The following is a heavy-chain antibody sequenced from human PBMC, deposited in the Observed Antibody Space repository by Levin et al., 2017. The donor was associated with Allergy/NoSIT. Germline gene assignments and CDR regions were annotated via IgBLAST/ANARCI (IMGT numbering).Heavy chain of an antibody. CDR3: ARSDYGGHDFHWFFDF. Sequence: SQTLSLTCAVSGDSIYSSGYSWTWIRQSPGKGLEWIGYIYHTGGTYYNPSLKSRVTISLDTSKKQFSLSLNSVTAADTAVYFCARSDYGGHDFHWFFDFWGQGTLVTVSS. CDR2: IYHTGGT. D-gene: IGHD4-23*01. V-gene: IGHV4-30-2*06. J-gene: IGHJ4*02. CDR1: GDSIYSSGYS.